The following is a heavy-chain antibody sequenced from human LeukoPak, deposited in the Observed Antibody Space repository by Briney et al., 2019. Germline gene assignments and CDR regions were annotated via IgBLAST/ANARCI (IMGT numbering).Heavy chain of an antibody. CDR1: GGSINTYY. CDR2: IYYSGST. J-gene: IGHJ4*02. Sequence: SETLSLTCTVSGGSINTYYWSWIRQPPGKGLEWIGYIYYSGSTKYSPSLKSRVTISLDTSKNQLSLNLGSVTAADTAVYYCARHRERYNYAPGFDYWGQGALVNVSS. V-gene: IGHV4-59*08. D-gene: IGHD5-18*01. CDR3: ARHRERYNYAPGFDY.